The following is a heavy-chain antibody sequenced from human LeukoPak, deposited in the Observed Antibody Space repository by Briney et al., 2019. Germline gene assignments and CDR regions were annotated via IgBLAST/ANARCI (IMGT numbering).Heavy chain of an antibody. J-gene: IGHJ4*02. Sequence: PSETQSLTCAVSGVSISSNLWWTWVRQPPGKGLEWIGYMYYSGSTYCNPSLKSRVTISVDTSKNQFSLRLRSVTAADTAVYYCARAYNDSSGPFLGWGQGTLVTVSS. CDR3: ARAYNDSSGPFLG. D-gene: IGHD3-22*01. CDR2: MYYSGST. CDR1: GVSISSNLW. V-gene: IGHV4-4*02.